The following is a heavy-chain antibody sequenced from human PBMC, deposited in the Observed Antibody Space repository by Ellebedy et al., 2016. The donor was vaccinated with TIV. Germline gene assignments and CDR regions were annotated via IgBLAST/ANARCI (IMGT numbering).Heavy chain of an antibody. Sequence: ASVKVSXXASGYTFTSYGISWVRQAPGQGLEWMGWISPYNDNTNYAQKLQGRVTMTTDTSTSTAYMELRSLRSDDTAVYYCARRGGYCTSTSCYYYYGLDVWGQGTTATVSS. CDR3: ARRGGYCTSTSCYYYYGLDV. V-gene: IGHV1-18*04. J-gene: IGHJ6*02. D-gene: IGHD2-2*01. CDR1: GYTFTSYG. CDR2: ISPYNDNT.